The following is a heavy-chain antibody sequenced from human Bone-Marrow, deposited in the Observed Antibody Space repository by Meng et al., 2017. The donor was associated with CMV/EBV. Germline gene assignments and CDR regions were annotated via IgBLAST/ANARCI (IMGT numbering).Heavy chain of an antibody. CDR2: ISSSGSTI. CDR3: ARDGAYYDFWSGYSKYYFDY. V-gene: IGHV3-11*04. J-gene: IGHJ4*01. CDR1: GFTFSDYY. Sequence: LSLTCAASGFTFSDYYMSWIRQAPGKGLEWVSYISSSGSTIYYADSVKGRFTISRDNAKNSLYLQMNSLRAEDTAVYYCARDGAYYDFWSGYSKYYFDYWGHGTLVTVSS. D-gene: IGHD3-3*01.